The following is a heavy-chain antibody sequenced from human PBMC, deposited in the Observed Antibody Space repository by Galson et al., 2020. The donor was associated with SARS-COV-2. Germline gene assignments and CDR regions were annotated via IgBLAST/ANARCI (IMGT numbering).Heavy chain of an antibody. CDR1: GYSFNRYC. CDR3: ARGQLCSADY. J-gene: IGHJ4*02. V-gene: IGHV5-10-1*01. D-gene: IGHD5-18*01. Sequence: HGGSLKIPCHCSGYSFNRYCLRWVRPMPGKGLAWMGRIDPSDSYTNYSPSFQGHVTISADKSISTAYLQWSSLKASDTAMYYCARGQLCSADYWGQGTLVTVAS. CDR2: IDPSDSYT.